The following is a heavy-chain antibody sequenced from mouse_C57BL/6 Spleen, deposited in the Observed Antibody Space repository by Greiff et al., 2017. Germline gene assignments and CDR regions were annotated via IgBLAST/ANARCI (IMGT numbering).Heavy chain of an antibody. J-gene: IGHJ2*01. Sequence: VQLQQPGAELVMPGASVKLSCKASGYTFTSYWMHWVKQRPGQGLEWIGEIDPSDSYTKYNQKFKGKSTLTVDKSSSTAYMQLSRLTSEDSAVYYCARGGDFDYWGQGTTLTVSS. V-gene: IGHV1-69*01. CDR2: IDPSDSYT. CDR1: GYTFTSYW. CDR3: ARGGDFDY.